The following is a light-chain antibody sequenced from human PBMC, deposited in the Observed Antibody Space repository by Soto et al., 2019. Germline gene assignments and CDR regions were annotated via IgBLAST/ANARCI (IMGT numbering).Light chain of an antibody. Sequence: DIQLTQSPSFLSASVGDRVTITCRASRGISNSLAWYQQKPGKAPKLLIYAASTLQSGVPSRFSGSGSGTEFTLTVSSLQPEDFATYYCQQFHNWPPITFGQGTRLEIK. CDR1: RGISNS. V-gene: IGKV1-9*01. J-gene: IGKJ5*01. CDR3: QQFHNWPPIT. CDR2: AAS.